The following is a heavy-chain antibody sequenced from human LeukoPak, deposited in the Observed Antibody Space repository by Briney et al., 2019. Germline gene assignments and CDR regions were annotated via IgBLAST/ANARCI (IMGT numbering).Heavy chain of an antibody. D-gene: IGHD3-3*01. CDR2: ISSSSSYI. J-gene: IGHJ6*02. Sequence: PGGSLRLSCAASGFTFSSYSMNWVRQAPGKGLEWVSSISSSSSYIYYADSVKGRFTISRDNAKNSLYLQMNSLRAEDTVVYYCARDRSGYAYYYYYGMDVWGQGTTVTVSS. V-gene: IGHV3-21*01. CDR1: GFTFSSYS. CDR3: ARDRSGYAYYYYYGMDV.